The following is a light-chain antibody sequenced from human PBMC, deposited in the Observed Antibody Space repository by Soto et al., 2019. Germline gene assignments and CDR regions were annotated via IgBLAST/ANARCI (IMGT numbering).Light chain of an antibody. J-gene: IGLJ1*01. CDR1: SSDVGGYNY. CDR2: DVS. V-gene: IGLV2-11*01. Sequence: QSALTQPRSVSGSPGQSVTISCTGTSSDVGGYNYVSWYQQHPGKAPKLMIYDVSKRPSGVPDRFSGSKSGNTASLTISGLQAEDEADYYCCSYTSSSTLDVFGTGTKLTVL. CDR3: CSYTSSSTLDV.